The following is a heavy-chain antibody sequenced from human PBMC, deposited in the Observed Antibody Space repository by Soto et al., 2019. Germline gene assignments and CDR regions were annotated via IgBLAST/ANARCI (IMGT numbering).Heavy chain of an antibody. CDR1: GAIVTSGEDF. J-gene: IGHJ3*01. CDR3: VRDLVNGYTGHV. V-gene: IGHV4-30-2*05. CDR2: IYDGGVT. D-gene: IGHD5-18*01. Sequence: TLSLTCGAAGAIVTSGEDFSIGIRKPTGKGKEWVGFIYDGGVTSYTPALKSRVMLSLDRPNIQVCLKLRSLTAAEPAVYFCVRDLVNGYTGHVWGHGTLVTVS.